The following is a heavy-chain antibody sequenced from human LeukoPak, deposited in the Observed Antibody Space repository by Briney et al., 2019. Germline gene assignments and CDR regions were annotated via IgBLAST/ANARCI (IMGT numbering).Heavy chain of an antibody. Sequence: GGSLRLSCAASGFTFSSYNMNWVRQAPGKGLECIAYISSSSSTIYYADSVKGRFTISRDNAKNSVFPQMNSLRAEDAAVYYCARENYADLFDYWGQGTLVTVSS. J-gene: IGHJ4*02. CDR2: ISSSSSTI. CDR1: GFTFSSYN. CDR3: ARENYADLFDY. V-gene: IGHV3-48*01. D-gene: IGHD4-17*01.